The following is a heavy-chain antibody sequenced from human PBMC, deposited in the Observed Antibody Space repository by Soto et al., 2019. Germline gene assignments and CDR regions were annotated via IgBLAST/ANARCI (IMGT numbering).Heavy chain of an antibody. V-gene: IGHV3-74*01. CDR2: IYSDGSVT. J-gene: IGHJ6*02. Sequence: GGSLRLSCAASGFTFNKSWMHWVRQAPGKGLVWVSHIYSDGSVTGYADSVKGRFTISRDNAKNTLYLQMNSLRVEDTAVYFCAPDGSYAQHVWGQGTTVTVPS. D-gene: IGHD2-2*01. CDR3: APDGSYAQHV. CDR1: GFTFNKSW.